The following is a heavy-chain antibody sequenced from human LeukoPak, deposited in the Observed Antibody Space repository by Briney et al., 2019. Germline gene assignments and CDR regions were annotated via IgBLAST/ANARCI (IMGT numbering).Heavy chain of an antibody. J-gene: IGHJ4*02. Sequence: PGGSLRLSCGASGFTFSTSWMSWVHQAPGKGLEWVANIKRDGSETYYVDSVKGRFTISRENTKNSLYLQMDSLGAEDTAVYFCARISTAVAGADYWGQGTLVTVSS. D-gene: IGHD6-19*01. V-gene: IGHV3-7*01. CDR2: IKRDGSET. CDR1: GFTFSTSW. CDR3: ARISTAVAGADY.